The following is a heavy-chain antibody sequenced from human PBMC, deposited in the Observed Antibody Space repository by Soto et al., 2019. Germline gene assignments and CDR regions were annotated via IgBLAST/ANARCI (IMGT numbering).Heavy chain of an antibody. Sequence: ESGGGLVKPGGSLRLSCAASGFTFSDYYMSWIRQAPGKGLEWISFISSSSTYTNYADSVKGRFTISRDNAKNSLYLQMNSLRAEDTAVYYCARFVSAAGTEYWGQGTLVTVSS. CDR2: ISSSSTYT. J-gene: IGHJ4*02. V-gene: IGHV3-11*06. D-gene: IGHD6-13*01. CDR1: GFTFSDYY. CDR3: ARFVSAAGTEY.